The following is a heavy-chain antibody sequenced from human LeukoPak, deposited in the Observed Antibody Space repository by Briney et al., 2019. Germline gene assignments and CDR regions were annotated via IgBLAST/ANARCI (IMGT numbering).Heavy chain of an antibody. CDR1: GDSISGYY. D-gene: IGHD2-2*01. V-gene: IGHV4-59*01. CDR3: ARGRRTTSFIASSMDV. J-gene: IGHJ6*03. CDR2: IYHSGNT. Sequence: PSETLSLTCTVSGDSISGYYWSWIRQPPGKGLEWIGYIYHSGNTNYNPSLESRVTISVDTPMNQFSLRLSSVTAADTAVYYCARGRRTTSFIASSMDVWGKGATVTVSS.